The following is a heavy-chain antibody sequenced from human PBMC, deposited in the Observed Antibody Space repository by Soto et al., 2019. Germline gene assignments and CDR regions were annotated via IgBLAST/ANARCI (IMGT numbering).Heavy chain of an antibody. CDR3: AADRVLRGVLWNWFDT. CDR2: MNPGSGDT. CDR1: GYIFTNHD. Sequence: ASVKVSCKASGYIFTNHDVSWVRQATGQGLEWMGWMNPGSGDTGYAQKFQGRRTMTEDTSTNTAYMERTSLRTDDTAIYYCAADRVLRGVLWNWFDTWRQGTLVTASS. V-gene: IGHV1-8*01. J-gene: IGHJ5*02. D-gene: IGHD3-10*01.